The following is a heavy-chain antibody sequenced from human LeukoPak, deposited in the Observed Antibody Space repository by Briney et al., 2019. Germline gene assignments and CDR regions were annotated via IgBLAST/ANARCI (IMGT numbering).Heavy chain of an antibody. J-gene: IGHJ6*03. CDR1: GGSISSGDYY. Sequence: PSETLSLTCTVSGGSISSGDYYWSWIRQPPGKGLEWIGYIYYSGSTYYNPSLKSRVTISVDTSKNQFSLNLSSVTAADTAVYYCARTSGNYGYYYSYYMDVWGKGTTVTVSS. CDR2: IYYSGST. V-gene: IGHV4-30-4*01. D-gene: IGHD1-26*01. CDR3: ARTSGNYGYYYSYYMDV.